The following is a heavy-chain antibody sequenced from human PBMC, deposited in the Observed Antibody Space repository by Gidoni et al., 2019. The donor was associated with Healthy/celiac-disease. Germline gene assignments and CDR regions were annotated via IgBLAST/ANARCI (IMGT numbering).Heavy chain of an antibody. CDR3: ARGKNTAMATGWYFDL. V-gene: IGHV3-21*01. CDR2: ISISSSYI. D-gene: IGHD5-18*01. J-gene: IGHJ2*01. CDR1: GFTFSRYS. Sequence: EVQLVESGGGLVKPGGSLRLSCAASGFTFSRYSMNWVRQAPGKGLEWVSSISISSSYIYYADSVKGRFTISRDNAKNSLYLQMNSLRAEDTAVYYCARGKNTAMATGWYFDLWGRGTLVTVSS.